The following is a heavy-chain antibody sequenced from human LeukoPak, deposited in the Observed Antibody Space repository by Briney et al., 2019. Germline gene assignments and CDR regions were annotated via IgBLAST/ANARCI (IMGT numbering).Heavy chain of an antibody. J-gene: IGHJ4*02. V-gene: IGHV3-48*03. CDR3: ARGGELRLSWADY. Sequence: GGSLRLSCAASGFTFSSYEMNWVRQAPGKGLEWVSYISSSGSTIYYADSVKGRFTISRDNAKNSLYLQMNGLRAEDTAVYYCARGGELRLSWADYWGQGTLVTVSS. D-gene: IGHD1-26*01. CDR2: ISSSGSTI. CDR1: GFTFSSYE.